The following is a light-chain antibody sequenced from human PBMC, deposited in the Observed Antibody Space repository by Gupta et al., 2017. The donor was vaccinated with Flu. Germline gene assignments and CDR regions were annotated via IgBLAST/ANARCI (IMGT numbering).Light chain of an antibody. Sequence: SYELTQPPPTSVSPGQTARITCSGDAVPNQYTYWYQQKRGQAPVLLIYKDTERPSGIPERISASSSGTTVTLTINGVQAEDEGDYYCQSADSTAWVFGGGTKLTVL. J-gene: IGLJ3*02. V-gene: IGLV3-25*03. CDR2: KDT. CDR3: QSADSTAWV. CDR1: AVPNQY.